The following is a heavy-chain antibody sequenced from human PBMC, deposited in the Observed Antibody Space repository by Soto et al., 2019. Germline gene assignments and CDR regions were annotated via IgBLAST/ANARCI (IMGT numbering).Heavy chain of an antibody. J-gene: IGHJ6*02. CDR1: GYSFTSYW. V-gene: IGHV5-51*01. CDR3: ARHGVVGATEYYYGMDV. D-gene: IGHD1-26*01. CDR2: IYPGDSDT. Sequence: GESLKISCKGSGYSFTSYWIGWVRQMPGKGLEWMGIIYPGDSDTRYSPSFQGQVTISADKSISTAYLQWSSLKASDTAMYYCARHGVVGATEYYYGMDVWGQGTTVTVSS.